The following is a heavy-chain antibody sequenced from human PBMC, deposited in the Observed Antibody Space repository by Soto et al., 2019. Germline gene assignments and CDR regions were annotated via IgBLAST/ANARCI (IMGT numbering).Heavy chain of an antibody. V-gene: IGHV6-1*01. CDR3: ARSVTMIVVVLNWFDP. J-gene: IGHJ5*02. CDR2: TYYRSKWYN. Sequence: PSQTLSLTCAISGDSVSSNSAAWNWIRQSPSRGLEWLGRTYYRSKWYNDYAVSVKSRITINPDTSKNQFSLQLNSVTPEDTAVYYCARSVTMIVVVLNWFDPWGQGTLVTVSS. D-gene: IGHD3-22*01. CDR1: GDSVSSNSAA.